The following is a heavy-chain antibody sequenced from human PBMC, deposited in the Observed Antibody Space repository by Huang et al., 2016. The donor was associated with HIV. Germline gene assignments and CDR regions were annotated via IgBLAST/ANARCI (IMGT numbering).Heavy chain of an antibody. CDR1: GYTFSTYS. J-gene: IGHJ4*02. CDR3: VRDSSSGLQLRY. CDR2: ISKTSGAM. V-gene: IGHV3-48*01. D-gene: IGHD3-22*01. Sequence: EVQLVESGGGLAQPGGSLRLSCVASGYTFSTYSMNWVRQAPGKGLEWVSYISKTSGAMSYAESVKGRFTVSRDNVKNSLYLQMNRLRVEDTAMYYCVRDSSSGLQLRYWGQGALVIVS.